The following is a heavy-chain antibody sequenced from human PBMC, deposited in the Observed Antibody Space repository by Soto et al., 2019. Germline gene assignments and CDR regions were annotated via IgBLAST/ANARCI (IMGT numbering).Heavy chain of an antibody. CDR1: GFTFSSYA. CDR2: ISGSGGST. Sequence: EVQLLESGGGLVQPGGSLRLSCAASGFTFSSYAMSWVRQAPGKGLEWVSAISGSGGSTYYADSVKGRFTISRDNSKNTLYLQMNSLRAEDTAVYYCARDYYDSSGYYGSYFDYWGQGTLVTVSS. D-gene: IGHD3-22*01. CDR3: ARDYYDSSGYYGSYFDY. V-gene: IGHV3-23*01. J-gene: IGHJ4*02.